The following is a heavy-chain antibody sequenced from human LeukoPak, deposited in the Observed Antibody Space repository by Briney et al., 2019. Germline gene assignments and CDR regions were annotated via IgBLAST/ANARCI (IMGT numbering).Heavy chain of an antibody. CDR2: ISSSSTYI. V-gene: IGHV3-21*01. CDR3: AREPTAMIL. CDR1: WFTFSTYS. D-gene: IGHD5-18*01. J-gene: IGHJ4*02. Sequence: GSLRLSCSASWFTFSTYSMNLVRQTPGEGLEWVSSISSSSTYIYYADSVKGRFTISRDNAKNSLYLQMNSLRVEDTAVYYCAREPTAMILWGQGTLVTVSS.